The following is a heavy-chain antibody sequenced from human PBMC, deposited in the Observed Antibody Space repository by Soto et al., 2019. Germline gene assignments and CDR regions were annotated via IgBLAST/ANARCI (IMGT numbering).Heavy chain of an antibody. CDR2: ITNSGGST. CDR3: TKEHDYGYYGWFDP. D-gene: IGHD4-17*01. CDR1: GFAFNSYA. V-gene: IGHV3-23*01. Sequence: PGGSLRLSCVASGFAFNSYAMTWVRQAPGKGLEWVSTITNSGGSTYYADSVKGRFTISRDNSKNTLYMQMTTLTAEDTAIYYCTKEHDYGYYGWFDPWGQGTLLTVSS. J-gene: IGHJ5*02.